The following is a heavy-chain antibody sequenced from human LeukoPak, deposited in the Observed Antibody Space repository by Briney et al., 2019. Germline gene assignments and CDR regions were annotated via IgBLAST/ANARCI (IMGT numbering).Heavy chain of an antibody. CDR3: TRVTNSGYDSGNFDY. D-gene: IGHD5-12*01. J-gene: IGHJ4*02. V-gene: IGHV3-21*01. CDR1: GFTFSSYG. Sequence: PGGSLRLSCAASGFTFSSYGMHWVRQAPGKGLEWVSFISSSSSYIYYADSVKGRFTISRDNAKKSLFLQMNSLRAEDTAVYYCTRVTNSGYDSGNFDYWGQGTLVTVSS. CDR2: ISSSSSYI.